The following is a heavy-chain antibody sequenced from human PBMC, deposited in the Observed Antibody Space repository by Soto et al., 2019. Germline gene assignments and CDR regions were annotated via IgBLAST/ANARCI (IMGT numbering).Heavy chain of an antibody. CDR1: GFTFNSYS. CDR3: AREPFYGTFDY. CDR2: ISSANAYI. D-gene: IGHD4-17*01. Sequence: GGSLRLSCVASGFTFNSYSMNWVRQAPGKGLEWVSSISSANAYIYYADSVKGRFTISRDNARNSLYLQMNSLRAEDTAVYYCAREPFYGTFDYWGQGTLVTVSS. V-gene: IGHV3-21*01. J-gene: IGHJ4*02.